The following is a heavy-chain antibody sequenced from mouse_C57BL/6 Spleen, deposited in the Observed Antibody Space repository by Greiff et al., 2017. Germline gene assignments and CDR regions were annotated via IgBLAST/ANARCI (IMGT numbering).Heavy chain of an antibody. CDR1: GYTFTDYY. J-gene: IGHJ4*01. CDR2: INPNNGGT. Sequence: EVQLQQSGPELVKPGASVKISCKASGYTFTDYYMNWVKQSHGKSLEWIGDINPNNGGTSYNQKFKGKATLTVDKSSSTAYMELRSLTSEDSAVYYCARRLRHVDAMDYWGQGTSVTVSA. D-gene: IGHD2-4*01. CDR3: ARRLRHVDAMDY. V-gene: IGHV1-26*01.